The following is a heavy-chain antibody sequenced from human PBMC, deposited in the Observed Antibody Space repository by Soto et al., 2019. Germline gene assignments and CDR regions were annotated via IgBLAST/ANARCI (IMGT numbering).Heavy chain of an antibody. CDR3: ARGCSGYDAFDI. CDR2: INHSGST. J-gene: IGHJ3*02. Sequence: SETLSLTCAVYGGSFSGYYWSWIRQPPGKGLEWIGEINHSGSTKYNPYLKSRVTISVEQSTNQFSLKLSSVPVADTAMYYCARGCSGYDAFDIWGQGTMVTVSS. CDR1: GGSFSGYY. D-gene: IGHD3-22*01. V-gene: IGHV4-34*01.